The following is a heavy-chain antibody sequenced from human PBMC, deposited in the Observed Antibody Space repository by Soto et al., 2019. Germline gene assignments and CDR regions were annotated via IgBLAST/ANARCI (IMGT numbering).Heavy chain of an antibody. CDR3: AKDRPIITMVRGVTGNFDY. CDR2: ISGSGGST. Sequence: EGSLRLSCAASGFTFSSYAMSWVRQAPGKGLEWVSAISGSGGSTYYADSVKGRFTISRDNSKNTLYLQMNSLRADDTAVYYCAKDRPIITMVRGVTGNFDYWGQGTLVTVSS. D-gene: IGHD3-10*01. J-gene: IGHJ4*02. CDR1: GFTFSSYA. V-gene: IGHV3-23*01.